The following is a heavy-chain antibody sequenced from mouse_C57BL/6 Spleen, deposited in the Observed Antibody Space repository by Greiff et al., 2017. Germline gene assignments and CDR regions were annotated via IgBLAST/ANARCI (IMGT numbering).Heavy chain of an antibody. CDR1: GYTFTSYW. Sequence: QVQLQQPGAELVKPGASVKMSCKASGYTFTSYWITWVKQRPGQGLGWIGDIYPGSGSTNYNEKFKSKATLTVDTSSSTTYMQLSSLTSEDSAVYYGARSSDRSRRFDYGGAGTTLTVCS. D-gene: IGHD2-13*01. J-gene: IGHJ2*01. CDR3: ARSSDRSRRFDY. V-gene: IGHV1-55*01. CDR2: IYPGSGST.